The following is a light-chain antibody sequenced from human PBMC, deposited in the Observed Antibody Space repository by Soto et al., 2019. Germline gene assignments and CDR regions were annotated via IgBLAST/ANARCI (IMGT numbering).Light chain of an antibody. CDR2: AAS. CDR1: QSISTY. Sequence: DIQMTQSPSSLSASVGDRVTITCRASQSISTYLNWYQQKPGKAPKVLISAASSLQSGVPSRFSGSGSGTDFTLTISSLQPEDFATYYCQQGYSSPLTFGGGTKVEI. J-gene: IGKJ4*02. V-gene: IGKV1-39*01. CDR3: QQGYSSPLT.